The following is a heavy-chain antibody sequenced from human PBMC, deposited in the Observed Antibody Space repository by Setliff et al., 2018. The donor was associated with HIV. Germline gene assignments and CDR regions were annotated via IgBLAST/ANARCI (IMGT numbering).Heavy chain of an antibody. CDR3: ARETQTGTGSYLN. CDR2: INCENGDT. CDR1: GYTFTNYY. D-gene: IGHD3-10*01. J-gene: IGHJ4*02. V-gene: IGHV1-46*01. Sequence: GASVKVSCKTSGYTFTNYYVNWVRQAPGQGLEWMGIINCENGDTTYAQNFKDRVTVTRDTSTSTVYMDLSSLRPEDTAVYYCARETQTGTGSYLNWGQGTLVTAPQ.